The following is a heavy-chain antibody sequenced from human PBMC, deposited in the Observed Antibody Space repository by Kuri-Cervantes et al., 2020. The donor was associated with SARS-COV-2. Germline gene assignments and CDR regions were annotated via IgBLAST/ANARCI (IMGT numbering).Heavy chain of an antibody. CDR1: GGSISSGSYY. CDR2: IYTSGST. D-gene: IGHD5-18*01. Sequence: SETRCLTCNVSGGSISSGSYYWSWIREPAGTGLEWIGYIYTSGSTNYNRSLKSRVTISVDTSKHQFSLKLSSVTAADTAVYYFARVMNGYGYAPVTPDYYYYMDVWGKGTTVTVSS. CDR3: ARVMNGYGYAPVTPDYYYYMDV. V-gene: IGHV4-61*09. J-gene: IGHJ6*03.